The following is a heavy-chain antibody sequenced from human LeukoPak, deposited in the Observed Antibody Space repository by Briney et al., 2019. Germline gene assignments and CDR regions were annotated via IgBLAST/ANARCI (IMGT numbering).Heavy chain of an antibody. D-gene: IGHD3-22*01. CDR2: INHSGST. Sequence: SETLSLTCAVYGGSFSGYYWSWIRQPPGKGLEWIGEINHSGSTNYNPPLKSRVTISVDTSKNQFSLKLSSVTAADTAVYYCARVDYYDSSGYYYYYYGMDVWGQGTTVTVSS. CDR1: GGSFSGYY. CDR3: ARVDYYDSSGYYYYYYGMDV. J-gene: IGHJ6*02. V-gene: IGHV4-34*01.